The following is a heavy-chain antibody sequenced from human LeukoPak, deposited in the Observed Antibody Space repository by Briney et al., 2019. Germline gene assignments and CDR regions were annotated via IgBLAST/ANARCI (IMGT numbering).Heavy chain of an antibody. D-gene: IGHD3-10*01. J-gene: IGHJ4*02. CDR1: GGSTSSYY. Sequence: SETLSLTCTVSGGSTSSYYWSWIRQPAGEGLEWIGRIYTSGSTNYNPSLKSRVTMSVDTSKNYFSLKLSSVTAADTVVYYCARGAYYGSGNYFDYWGLGALVTVSS. CDR2: IYTSGST. V-gene: IGHV4-4*07. CDR3: ARGAYYGSGNYFDY.